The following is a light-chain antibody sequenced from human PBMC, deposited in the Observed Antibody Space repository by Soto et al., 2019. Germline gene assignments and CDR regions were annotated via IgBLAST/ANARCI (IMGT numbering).Light chain of an antibody. CDR3: QQSYSTPRT. V-gene: IGKV1-39*01. Sequence: EIEMTQSASSLSASVGDRFTITCRASQSISSYLNWYQQKPGKAPKLLIYAASSLQSGVPSRFSGSGSGTDFTLTIISLQPEDFATYYCQQSYSTPRTFGQGTNVDI. CDR2: AAS. J-gene: IGKJ1*01. CDR1: QSISSY.